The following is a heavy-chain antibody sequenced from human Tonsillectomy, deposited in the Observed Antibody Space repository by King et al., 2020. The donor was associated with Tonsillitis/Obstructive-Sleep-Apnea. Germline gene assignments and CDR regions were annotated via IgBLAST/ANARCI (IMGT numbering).Heavy chain of an antibody. CDR1: GFTFSTKN. J-gene: IGHJ4*02. Sequence: VQLVESGGGLVQPGGSLRLSCAASGFTFSTKNMNWVRQAPGKGLEWVSYISGSCTTIYYADSVKGRFTISRHNAKNSLYLQMNSLRDEDTAVYYCARDFSGDSGDFWGYFDSWGQGALVTVSS. CDR3: ARDFSGDSGDFWGYFDS. CDR2: ISGSCTTI. D-gene: IGHD7-27*01. V-gene: IGHV3-48*02.